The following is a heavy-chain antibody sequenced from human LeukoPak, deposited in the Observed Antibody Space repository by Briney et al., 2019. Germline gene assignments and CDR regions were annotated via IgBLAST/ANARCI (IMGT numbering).Heavy chain of an antibody. CDR3: ARGAGYNYPYYFDY. J-gene: IGHJ4*02. Sequence: GALKLSFAASGVTVSSNYMNWGRQAPGKGLEWVSVIYGGGNIYYADSVKGRFTISRDNSKNTLYLQMNSLRAEDTAVYYCARGAGYNYPYYFDYWGQGTLVTVSS. D-gene: IGHD5-24*01. CDR1: GVTVSSNY. CDR2: IYGGGNI. V-gene: IGHV3-53*01.